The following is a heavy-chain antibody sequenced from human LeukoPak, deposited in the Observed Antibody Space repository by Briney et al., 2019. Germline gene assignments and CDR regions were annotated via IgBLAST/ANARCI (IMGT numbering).Heavy chain of an antibody. D-gene: IGHD6-19*01. CDR3: ARVGGYSSGWYVMDV. CDR1: GYTFRDYS. Sequence: EASVKVSCKASGYTFRDYSITWVRQAPGQGLEWMGWISAYSGNANYAQKLQGRVTMTTDTSTSTAYMELSSLRSEDTAVYYCARVGGYSSGWYVMDVWGKGTTVTVSS. CDR2: ISAYSGNA. J-gene: IGHJ6*04. V-gene: IGHV1-18*01.